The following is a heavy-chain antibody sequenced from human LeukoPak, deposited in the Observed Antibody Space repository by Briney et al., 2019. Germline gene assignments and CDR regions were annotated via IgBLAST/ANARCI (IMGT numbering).Heavy chain of an antibody. Sequence: GGSLRLSCAASGFTCSSYGMNWVRQAPGKGLEWVAVIWFDGTKKYYADSVKGRFTISRDNSKNTLYLQMNSLRAEDTAVYYCARDASLSYSYMDVWGKGTTVTVSS. J-gene: IGHJ6*03. V-gene: IGHV3-33*01. CDR3: ARDASLSYSYMDV. CDR1: GFTCSSYG. CDR2: IWFDGTKK.